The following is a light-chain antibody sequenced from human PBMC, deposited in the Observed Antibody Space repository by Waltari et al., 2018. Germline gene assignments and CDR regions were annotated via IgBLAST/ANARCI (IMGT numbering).Light chain of an antibody. J-gene: IGKJ4*01. Sequence: DIQMTQSPSSVSASVGDRVTIPCRASQGISSLLAWYQQKPGKAPKLLIYAASSLQSGVPSRFSGSGSGTDFTLTINSLQPEDFATYYCQQANSFPPTFGGGTKVEIK. V-gene: IGKV1-12*01. CDR3: QQANSFPPT. CDR1: QGISSL. CDR2: AAS.